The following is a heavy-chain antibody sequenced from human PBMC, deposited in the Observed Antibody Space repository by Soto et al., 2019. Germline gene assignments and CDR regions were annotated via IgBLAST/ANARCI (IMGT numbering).Heavy chain of an antibody. CDR2: IYYSGST. J-gene: IGHJ4*02. V-gene: IGHV4-59*12. Sequence: SETLSLTCTVSGSSISGYYWKWIRQPPGKGLEWIGYIYYSGSTNYNPSLKSRVTISVDTSKNQFSLKLSSVTAADTAVYYCARESYVQVYWGQGTLVSVSS. CDR3: ARESYVQVY. CDR1: GSSISGYY. D-gene: IGHD3-16*01.